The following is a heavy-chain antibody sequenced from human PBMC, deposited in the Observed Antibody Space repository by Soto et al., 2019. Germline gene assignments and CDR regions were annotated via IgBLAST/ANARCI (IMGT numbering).Heavy chain of an antibody. CDR2: ISPMFGAA. J-gene: IGHJ4*02. Sequence: QVQLVQSGAEMKKPGSSVKVSCQSSGGTFNTYAMNWVRQAPGQGPEWMGDISPMFGAANYAQKFQGRVTITADESTGTSYMQLSSLTSEDTALYFCAREVQVHTPAFVYWGQGTLVTGSS. D-gene: IGHD3-10*01. V-gene: IGHV1-69*19. CDR3: AREVQVHTPAFVY. CDR1: GGTFNTYA.